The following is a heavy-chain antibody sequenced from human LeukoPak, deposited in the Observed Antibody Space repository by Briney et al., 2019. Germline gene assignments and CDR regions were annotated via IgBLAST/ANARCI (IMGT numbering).Heavy chain of an antibody. Sequence: AAVKVSCKASGGTYSSYAISSVRQAPGQGLEWMGGINPIFDTANYAQKLQGGVTNNTDGHSSTADMAPSDLTAEEGPVYYCPRGLYGDPSYYYHMDVWGKGTTATVSS. CDR3: PRGLYGDPSYYYHMDV. CDR2: INPIFDTA. J-gene: IGHJ6*03. D-gene: IGHD4-17*01. V-gene: IGHV1-69*05. CDR1: GGTYSSYA.